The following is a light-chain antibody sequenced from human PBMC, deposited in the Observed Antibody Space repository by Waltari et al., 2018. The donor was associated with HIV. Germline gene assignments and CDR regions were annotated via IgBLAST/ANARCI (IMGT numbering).Light chain of an antibody. Sequence: EVVVTQSPSTLSLSPGESATISCRTGQRVGSNFAWDQQKPGQAPRLLMFGISKRAAGFPARFSGSGYGTEFTLTISSLQSEDFATYFCQQYDSGPRGITFGQGTMLEIK. CDR2: GIS. V-gene: IGKV3-15*01. CDR3: QQYDSGPRGIT. CDR1: QRVGSN. J-gene: IGKJ2*01.